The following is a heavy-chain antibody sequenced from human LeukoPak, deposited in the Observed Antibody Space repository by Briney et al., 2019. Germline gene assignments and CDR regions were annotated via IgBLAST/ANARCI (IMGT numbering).Heavy chain of an antibody. V-gene: IGHV4-59*08. CDR3: ARRGSGSSPRPLYYYYGMDV. D-gene: IGHD3-10*01. CDR1: GGSISTYS. CDR2: NYFSGTT. J-gene: IGHJ6*02. Sequence: PSETLSLTCTISGGSISTYSWNWIRQPPGKGLEWIGYNYFSGTTNYNPALKSRVTISVDTSKNQFSLKLSSVTAADTAVYYCARRGSGSSPRPLYYYYGMDVWGQGTTVTVSS.